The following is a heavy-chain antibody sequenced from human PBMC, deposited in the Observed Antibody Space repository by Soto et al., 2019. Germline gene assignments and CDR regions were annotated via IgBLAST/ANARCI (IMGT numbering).Heavy chain of an antibody. Sequence: PGGSLRLSCAASGFSFAGYAVTWVRQAPGRGLEWVAAISGGGGSTYFAASVKGRFTISRDHSLNTVHLQMSSLRDEHTAVYYCAKTESFNGYYNAFDYWGRGTQVTVSS. CDR1: GFSFAGYA. D-gene: IGHD3-9*01. CDR3: AKTESFNGYYNAFDY. J-gene: IGHJ4*02. V-gene: IGHV3-23*01. CDR2: ISGGGGST.